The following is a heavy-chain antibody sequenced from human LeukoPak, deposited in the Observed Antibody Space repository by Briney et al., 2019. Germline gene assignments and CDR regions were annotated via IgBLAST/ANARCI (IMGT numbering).Heavy chain of an antibody. D-gene: IGHD6-13*01. CDR2: IYPGDSDT. CDR1: GYSFTSYW. J-gene: IGHJ4*02. V-gene: IGHV5-51*01. Sequence: GESLKISCKGSGYSFTSYWIGWVRQMPGKGLEWMGIIYPGDSDTRYSPSFQGQVTISADKSISTAYLQWSGLKASDTAMYYCARSIAATAPGVDFWGQGTLVTVSS. CDR3: ARSIAATAPGVDF.